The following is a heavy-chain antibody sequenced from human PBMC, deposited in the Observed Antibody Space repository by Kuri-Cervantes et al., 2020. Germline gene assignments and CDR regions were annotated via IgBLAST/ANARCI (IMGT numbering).Heavy chain of an antibody. V-gene: IGHV4-34*01. CDR2: INHSGST. Sequence: SETLSLTCAVYGGSFSGYYWSWIRQPPGKGLEWIGEINHSGSTNYNPSLKSRVTISVDTSKNQFSLKLSSVTAADTAVYYCASNFDYWGQGTLVTVSS. CDR1: GGSFSGYY. CDR3: ASNFDY. J-gene: IGHJ4*02.